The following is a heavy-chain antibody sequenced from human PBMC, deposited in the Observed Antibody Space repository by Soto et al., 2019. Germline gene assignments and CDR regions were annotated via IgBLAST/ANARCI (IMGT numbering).Heavy chain of an antibody. D-gene: IGHD3-10*01. V-gene: IGHV3-30-3*01. CDR3: ARDLFHPLLGSHGY. CDR1: GFTFSSYA. CDR2: ISYDGSNK. J-gene: IGHJ4*02. Sequence: PGGSLRLSCAASGFTFSSYAMHWVRQAPGKGLEWVAVISYDGSNKYYADSVKGRFTISRDNSKNTLYLQMNSLRAEDTAVYYCARDLFHPLLGSHGYWGQGTLVTVSS.